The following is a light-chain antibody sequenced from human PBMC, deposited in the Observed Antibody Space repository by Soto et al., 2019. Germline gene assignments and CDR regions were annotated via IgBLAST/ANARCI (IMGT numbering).Light chain of an antibody. V-gene: IGKV3-20*01. J-gene: IGKJ1*01. CDR3: QQYGSSPRK. Sequence: VLTQSPGTLSLSPGERATLSCRASQSVSSSYLAWYQQKPGQAPRLLIYGASSRATGIPDRFSGSGSGTDFTLTISRLEPEDFAVYYCQQYGSSPRKFGQGTKVDIK. CDR2: GAS. CDR1: QSVSSSY.